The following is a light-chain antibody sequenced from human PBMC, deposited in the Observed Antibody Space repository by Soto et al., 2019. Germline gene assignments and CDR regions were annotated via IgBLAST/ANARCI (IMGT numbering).Light chain of an antibody. Sequence: DIQMTQSPSTLSASVGDRVTISCRASESIGRWLAWYQQKPGKPPKLLIYEASSLEAGVPSRFSGRESGTEFALTISSLQPDDFATYYCQQYSSYSWTFGQGTKVEIK. CDR3: QQYSSYSWT. CDR2: EAS. CDR1: ESIGRW. J-gene: IGKJ1*01. V-gene: IGKV1-5*03.